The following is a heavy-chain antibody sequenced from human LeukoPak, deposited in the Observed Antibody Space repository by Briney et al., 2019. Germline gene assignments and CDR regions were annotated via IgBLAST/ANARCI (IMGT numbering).Heavy chain of an antibody. J-gene: IGHJ4*02. D-gene: IGHD2-15*01. V-gene: IGHV1-69*05. CDR1: GGTFSSYA. CDR2: IIPIFGTA. CDR3: ASDLGYCSGGSYYI. Sequence: SVKVSCKASGGTFSSYAISWVRQAPGQGLEWMGRIIPIFGTANYAQKFQGRVTITTDESTSTAYMELSSLRSEDTAVYYCASDLGYCSGGSYYIWGQGTLVTVSS.